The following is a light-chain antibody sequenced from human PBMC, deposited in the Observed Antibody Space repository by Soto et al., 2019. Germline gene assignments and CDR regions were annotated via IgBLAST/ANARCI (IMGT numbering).Light chain of an antibody. Sequence: DNQLSQSPSLLSASVGDRVTITCRASQCISSDLAWYQQKPGKAPKLLIYAASTLQSGVPSRFSGSGSGTEFTLTISSLQPDDFATYYCQQYNSYSRTVGQGTKVDIK. CDR1: QCISSD. J-gene: IGKJ1*01. CDR2: AAS. CDR3: QQYNSYSRT. V-gene: IGKV1-9*01.